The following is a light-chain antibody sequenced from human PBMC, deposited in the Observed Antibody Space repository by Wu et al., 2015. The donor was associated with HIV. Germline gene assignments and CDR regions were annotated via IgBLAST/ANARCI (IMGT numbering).Light chain of an antibody. J-gene: IGKJ1*01. CDR2: DAT. V-gene: IGKV1-39*01. Sequence: DIQMTQSPSSLSASVGDKVTITCRTSQSISTYLSWYQYKPGKAPKLLIYDATTLQSGVPSRFSGSGSGTDFTLTITSLQPEDFATYYCQQVNTYPRTFGQGTRVEV. CDR1: QSISTY. CDR3: QQVNTYPRT.